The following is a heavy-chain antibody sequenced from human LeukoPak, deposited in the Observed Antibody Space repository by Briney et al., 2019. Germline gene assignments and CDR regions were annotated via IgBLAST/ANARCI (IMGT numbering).Heavy chain of an antibody. CDR2: IIPIFGTA. CDR3: AREYYDSSGYSDY. CDR1: GGTFSSYA. V-gene: IGHV1-69*13. J-gene: IGHJ4*02. Sequence: ASVRVSCKASGGTFSSYAISWVRQAPGQGLEWMGGIIPIFGTANYAQKFQGRVTITADESTSTAYMELSSLRSEDTAVYYCAREYYDSSGYSDYWGQGTLVTVSS. D-gene: IGHD3-22*01.